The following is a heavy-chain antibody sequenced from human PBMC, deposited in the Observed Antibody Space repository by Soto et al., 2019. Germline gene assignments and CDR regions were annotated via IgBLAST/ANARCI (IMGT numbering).Heavy chain of an antibody. CDR2: IYYSGST. D-gene: IGHD2-15*01. Sequence: QLQLQESGPGLVKPSETLSLTCTVSGGSISSSSYYWGWIRQPPGKGLEWIGSIYYSGSTYYNPSLKSRVTISVDTSKKQLSLKLSSVTAADTAVYYCARNGGSGVPYGMDVWGQGTTVTVSS. V-gene: IGHV4-39*01. CDR3: ARNGGSGVPYGMDV. J-gene: IGHJ6*02. CDR1: GGSISSSSYY.